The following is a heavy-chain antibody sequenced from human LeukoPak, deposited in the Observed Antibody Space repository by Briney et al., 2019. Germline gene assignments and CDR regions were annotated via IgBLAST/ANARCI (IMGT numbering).Heavy chain of an antibody. J-gene: IGHJ5*02. CDR1: GYTFTSYD. Sequence: ASVKVSCKASGYTFTSYDINWVRRATGQGLEWMGWMNPNSGNTGYAQKFQGRVTMTRNTSISTAYMELSSLRSEDTAVYYCARGYYDSSGYYQTFDPWGQGTLVTVSS. V-gene: IGHV1-8*01. CDR3: ARGYYDSSGYYQTFDP. D-gene: IGHD3-22*01. CDR2: MNPNSGNT.